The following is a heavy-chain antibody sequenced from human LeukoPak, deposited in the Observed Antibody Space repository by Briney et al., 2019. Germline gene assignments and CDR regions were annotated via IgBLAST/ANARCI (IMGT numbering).Heavy chain of an antibody. Sequence: SETLSLICSVSGYSISSDYYWGWIRQPQGPGLECIGTIYHSGSTYYNPSLKSRVTISIDMSKNQFSLKLSSVTAADTAVYYCAKERRVATIGASDVWGQGTMVTVSS. CDR1: GYSISSDYY. J-gene: IGHJ3*01. CDR3: AKERRVATIGASDV. CDR2: IYHSGST. V-gene: IGHV4-38-2*02. D-gene: IGHD5-12*01.